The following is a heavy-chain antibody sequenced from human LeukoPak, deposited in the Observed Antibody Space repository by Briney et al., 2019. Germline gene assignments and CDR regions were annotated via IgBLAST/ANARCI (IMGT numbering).Heavy chain of an antibody. Sequence: PSETLSLTCAVYGGSFSGYYWSCIRQPPGKGLEWIGEINHSGTTNYNPSLKSRVTISVDTSKNQFSLKLSSATAADTAVYYCATEGQSGAFDYWGQGTLVTVSS. J-gene: IGHJ4*02. D-gene: IGHD3-10*01. CDR1: GGSFSGYY. CDR2: INHSGTT. V-gene: IGHV4-34*01. CDR3: ATEGQSGAFDY.